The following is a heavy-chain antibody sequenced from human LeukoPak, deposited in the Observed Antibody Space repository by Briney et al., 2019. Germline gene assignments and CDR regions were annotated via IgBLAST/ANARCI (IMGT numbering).Heavy chain of an antibody. Sequence: ASVKVSCKVSGYTLTELSMHWVRQAPGKGLEWMGGFDPEDGETIYAQKFQGRVTMTEDTSTGTAYMELSSLRSEDTAVYYCATDPMGGSGWYDDYWGQGTLVTVSS. D-gene: IGHD6-19*01. J-gene: IGHJ4*02. CDR3: ATDPMGGSGWYDDY. CDR2: FDPEDGET. CDR1: GYTLTELS. V-gene: IGHV1-24*01.